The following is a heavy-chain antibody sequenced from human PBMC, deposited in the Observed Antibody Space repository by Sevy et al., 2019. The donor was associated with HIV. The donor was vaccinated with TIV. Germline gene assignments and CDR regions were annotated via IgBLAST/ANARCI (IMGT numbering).Heavy chain of an antibody. J-gene: IGHJ5*02. CDR3: ARSPIAASGAKFDT. CDR2: VYSSGSS. CDR1: GDSIRRSDDY. D-gene: IGHD3-16*01. Sequence: SETLSLTCTVSGDSIRRSDDYWGWIRQPPEKGLEWIGSVYSSGSSYSNPSFKSRVTMSIYTSRNLFSLKLTSVTAADTALYYCARSPIAASGAKFDTWGPGTLVTVSS. V-gene: IGHV4-39*01.